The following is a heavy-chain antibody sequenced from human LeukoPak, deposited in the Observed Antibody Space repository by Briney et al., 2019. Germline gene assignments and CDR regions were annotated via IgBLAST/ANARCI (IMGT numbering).Heavy chain of an antibody. J-gene: IGHJ4*02. CDR3: ARGRIAAAAAFDY. CDR1: GFTFSTYA. Sequence: PGGSLRLSCAASGFTFSTYAMHWVRQAPGKGLEYVSAISSNGDSTYYVNSVKGRFTISRDNSKNTLYLQMGSLRAEDMAVYYCARGRIAAAAAFDYWGQGTLVTVSS. CDR2: ISSNGDST. D-gene: IGHD6-13*01. V-gene: IGHV3-64*01.